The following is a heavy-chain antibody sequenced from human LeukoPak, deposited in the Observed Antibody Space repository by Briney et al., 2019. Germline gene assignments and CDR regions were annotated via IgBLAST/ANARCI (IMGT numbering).Heavy chain of an antibody. D-gene: IGHD6-6*01. J-gene: IGHJ1*01. V-gene: IGHV3-74*01. CDR2: INTDGSTT. CDR3: VNEYSGSSGRYFQY. CDR1: GFTFSSHW. Sequence: GGSLRLSCAASGFTFSSHWMHWVRQAPGKGLVWVSRINTDGSTTNYADSVKGRFTVSRDNAKNTLYLQMNSLRAEDTAVYYCVNEYSGSSGRYFQYWGQGTLVTVSS.